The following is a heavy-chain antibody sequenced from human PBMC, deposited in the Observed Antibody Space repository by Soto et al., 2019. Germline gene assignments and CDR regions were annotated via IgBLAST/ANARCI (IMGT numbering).Heavy chain of an antibody. D-gene: IGHD6-13*01. Sequence: PSETLSLTCTVSGDSIKHYYWSWIRQPPGARLEWIGYIYYTGSTTYNPSLESRVTMSVDTSKNQFSLKLSSVNAADTAVYYCAKYRRTAEEGFTLDPWGRGTLVTVSS. J-gene: IGHJ5*02. V-gene: IGHV4-59*01. CDR2: IYYTGST. CDR1: GDSIKHYY. CDR3: AKYRRTAEEGFTLDP.